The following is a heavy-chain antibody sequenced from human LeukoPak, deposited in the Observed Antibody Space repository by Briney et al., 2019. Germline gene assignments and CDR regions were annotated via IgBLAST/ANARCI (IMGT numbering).Heavy chain of an antibody. V-gene: IGHV5-51*07. CDR1: GYSFTSYW. CDR2: IYPGDSDT. CDR3: ARVVPAAMYYFDY. D-gene: IGHD2-2*01. J-gene: IGHJ4*02. Sequence: GESLKISCKGSGYSFTSYWIGWVHQMPGKGLEWMGIIYPGDSDTRYSPSFQGQVTISADKSISTAYLQWSSLKASDTAMYYCARVVPAAMYYFDYWGQGTLVTVSS.